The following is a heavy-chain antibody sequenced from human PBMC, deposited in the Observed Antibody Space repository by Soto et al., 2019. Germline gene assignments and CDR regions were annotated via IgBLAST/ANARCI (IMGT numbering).Heavy chain of an antibody. J-gene: IGHJ4*02. CDR1: GESVIDYY. CDR3: ARSSYYGFVY. D-gene: IGHD3-3*01. CDR2: IYYTGST. V-gene: IGHV4-59*02. Sequence: SETLSLTCAVSGESVIDYYWSWIRQPPGKGLEWIGHIYYTGSTNYNPSLRSRVTMSQDTSKNQFSLKLASVTAADTAVYYCARSSYYGFVYWGQGALVTVSS.